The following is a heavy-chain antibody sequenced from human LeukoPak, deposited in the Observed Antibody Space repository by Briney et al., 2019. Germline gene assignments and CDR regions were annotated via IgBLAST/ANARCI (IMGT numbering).Heavy chain of an antibody. J-gene: IGHJ4*02. D-gene: IGHD1-20*01. Sequence: GGSLRLSCAASGFTFSSYGMHWVRQAPGKGLKWVSTISGSGAGTYYADSVKGRFTISRDNSKNTLYLQMNGLRADDTAVYYCAKENNWNDGRFNYFDYWGQGTLVTVSS. CDR1: GFTFSSYG. V-gene: IGHV3-23*01. CDR2: ISGSGAGT. CDR3: AKENNWNDGRFNYFDY.